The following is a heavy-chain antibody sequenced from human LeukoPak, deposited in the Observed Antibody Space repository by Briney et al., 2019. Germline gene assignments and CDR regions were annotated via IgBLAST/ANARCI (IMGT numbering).Heavy chain of an antibody. V-gene: IGHV3-30-3*01. CDR1: GFTFSSYA. D-gene: IGHD4-17*01. J-gene: IGHJ4*02. CDR2: ISYDGSNK. CDR3: ARGGDYGDYDGYYFDY. Sequence: GRSLRLSCAASGFTFSSYAMHWVRQAPGKGLEWVAVISYDGSNKYYADSVKGRFTISRDNSKNTLYLQMNSLRAEDTAVYYCARGGDYGDYDGYYFDYWGQGTLVTVSS.